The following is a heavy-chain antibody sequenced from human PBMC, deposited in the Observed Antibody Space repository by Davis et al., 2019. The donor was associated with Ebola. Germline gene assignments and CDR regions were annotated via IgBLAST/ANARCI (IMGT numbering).Heavy chain of an antibody. D-gene: IGHD1-26*01. CDR1: GFTVSSNY. Sequence: GESLKISCAASGFTVSSNYMSWVRQAPGKGLEWVSRINSDASRTTYADSVKGRFTISRDNAKNTLYLQMNSLRVEDTAVYYCARKTVGARDGAGTTDNAFDIWGQGTMVTVSS. J-gene: IGHJ3*02. CDR3: ARKTVGARDGAGTTDNAFDI. CDR2: INSDASRT. V-gene: IGHV3-74*03.